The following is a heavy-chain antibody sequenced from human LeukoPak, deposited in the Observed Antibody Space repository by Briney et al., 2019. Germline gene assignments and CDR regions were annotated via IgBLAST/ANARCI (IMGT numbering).Heavy chain of an antibody. J-gene: IGHJ6*03. CDR2: IKSKTDGGTT. D-gene: IGHD5-18*01. CDR1: GFTFSNAW. CDR3: TTGYSYGYIYYCYYMDV. V-gene: IGHV3-15*01. Sequence: GGSLRLSCAASGFTFSNAWMSWVRQAPGKRLEWVGRIKSKTDGGTTDYAAPVKGRFTISRDDSKNTLYLQMNSLKTEDTVVYYCTTGYSYGYIYYCYYMDVWGKGTTVTVSS.